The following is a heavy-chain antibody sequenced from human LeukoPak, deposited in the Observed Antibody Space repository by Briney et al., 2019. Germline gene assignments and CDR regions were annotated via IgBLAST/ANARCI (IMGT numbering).Heavy chain of an antibody. D-gene: IGHD2-21*02. V-gene: IGHV4-39*07. J-gene: IGHJ6*03. CDR1: GASISKIEDY. CDR3: ARDEKMTYNYYYMDV. CDR2: IYHIGST. Sequence: SETLSLTCTVSGASISKIEDYWGWLRQSPGKGLEWIGTIYHIGSTYYNPSLKSRVTMSVDASKNQFSLKLSSVTAADTAVYYCARDEKMTYNYYYMDVWGKGTTVTVSS.